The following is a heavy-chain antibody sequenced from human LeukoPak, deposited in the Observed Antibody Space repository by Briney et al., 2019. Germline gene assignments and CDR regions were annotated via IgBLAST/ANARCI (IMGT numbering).Heavy chain of an antibody. CDR2: ISSSSSYI. V-gene: IGHV3-21*01. Sequence: GGSLRLSCAASGFTFSSYSMNWVRQAPGKGLEWVSSISSSSSYIYYADSVKGRFTISRDNAKNSLYLQMNSLRAEDTAVYYCARASPTAYNWFDPWGQGTLVTVSS. J-gene: IGHJ5*02. CDR3: ARASPTAYNWFDP. CDR1: GFTFSSYS. D-gene: IGHD5-18*01.